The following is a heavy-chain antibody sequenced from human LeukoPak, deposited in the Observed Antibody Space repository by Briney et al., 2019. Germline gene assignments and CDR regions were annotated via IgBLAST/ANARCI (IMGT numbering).Heavy chain of an antibody. CDR3: ARDQAYGSGSYYFP. Sequence: GGSLILSCAASGFTFSSYAMHWVRQAPGKGLEHVSAISSNGGSTYYANSVRGRFTISRDNSKNTLYLQMGSLRADDMAVYYCARDQAYGSGSYYFPWGQGTLVTVSS. CDR2: ISSNGGST. V-gene: IGHV3-64*01. D-gene: IGHD3-10*01. CDR1: GFTFSSYA. J-gene: IGHJ5*02.